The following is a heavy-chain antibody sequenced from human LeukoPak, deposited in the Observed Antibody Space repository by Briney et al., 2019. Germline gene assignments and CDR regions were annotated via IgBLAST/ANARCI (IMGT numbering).Heavy chain of an antibody. CDR2: MNPNSGNT. CDR3: AGEGSAVAGIGFDY. CDR1: GYTFTSYD. D-gene: IGHD6-19*01. V-gene: IGHV1-8*03. Sequence: GASVKVSCKASGYTFTSYDINWVRQATGQGLEWMGWMNPNSGNTGYAQKFQGRVTITRNTSISTAYMELSSLRSEDTAVYYCAGEGSAVAGIGFDYWGQGTLVTVSS. J-gene: IGHJ4*02.